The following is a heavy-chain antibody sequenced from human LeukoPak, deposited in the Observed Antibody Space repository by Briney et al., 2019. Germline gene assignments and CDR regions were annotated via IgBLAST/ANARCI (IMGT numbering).Heavy chain of an antibody. J-gene: IGHJ4*02. CDR3: ARHRVSGSAYSALEY. CDR1: VDSISVHY. D-gene: IGHD1-26*01. V-gene: IGHV4-59*08. CDR2: IYYSGSS. Sequence: SETLSLTCTLPVDSISVHYWSCIPQPPGKGLEWIGHIYYSGSSNYNPSLVSRVIITVGTSKNHFSLNLSSVTAADTAVYYCARHRVSGSAYSALEYWGQGTLVTVSS.